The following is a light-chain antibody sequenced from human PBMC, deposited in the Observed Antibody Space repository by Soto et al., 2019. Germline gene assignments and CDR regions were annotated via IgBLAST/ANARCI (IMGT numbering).Light chain of an antibody. Sequence: QSVLTQLASVSGSPGQSITISCTGTSSDVGSYNLVSWYQQHPGEAPKLMIYEGNKRPSGVSNRFSGSKSGNTASLTISGLQAEDEADYYCCSYAGRSTLVFGGGTKVTVL. CDR2: EGN. V-gene: IGLV2-23*01. CDR3: CSYAGRSTLV. CDR1: SSDVGSYNL. J-gene: IGLJ2*01.